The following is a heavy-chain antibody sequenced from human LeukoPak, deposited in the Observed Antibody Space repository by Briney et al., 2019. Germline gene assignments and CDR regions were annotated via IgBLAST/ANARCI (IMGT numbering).Heavy chain of an antibody. V-gene: IGHV5-51*01. D-gene: IGHD3-22*01. CDR2: IWPGDSDT. CDR3: ATTVSIHYHDSTGYYKH. J-gene: IGHJ4*02. CDR1: GYSFSNYW. Sequence: GESLKISCKGSGYSFSNYWIGWVRQMPGKGLEWMGIIWPGDSDTKYSPSFQSQATISADKSISTAYLQWSSLKASDTAVYYCATTVSIHYHDSTGYYKHWGQGTLVAVSS.